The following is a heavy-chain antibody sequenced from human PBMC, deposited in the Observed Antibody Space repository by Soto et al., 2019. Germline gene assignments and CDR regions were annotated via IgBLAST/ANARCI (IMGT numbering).Heavy chain of an antibody. CDR2: INGEGSIT. Sequence: EVQLVESGGGLVQPGGSLRLSCEGSGFTFSNYWIHWVRQPPGKGLEWVSRINGEGSITNYLDSVKGRFTISRDNAKPGVYLEMTGLTAEDTAFYYCSGGGSADRTVTSGGDYWGQGTLVTVSS. V-gene: IGHV3-74*01. CDR3: SGGGSADRTVTSGGDY. D-gene: IGHD1-1*01. J-gene: IGHJ4*02. CDR1: GFTFSNYW.